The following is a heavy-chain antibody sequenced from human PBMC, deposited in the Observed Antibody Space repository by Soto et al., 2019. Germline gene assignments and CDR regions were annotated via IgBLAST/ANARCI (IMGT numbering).Heavy chain of an antibody. Sequence: ASVKVSCKASGYTFTSYYMHWVRQAPGQGLEWMGIINPSGGSTSYAQKFQGRVTMSRDTSTSTVYMELSSLRSEDTAVYYCARDIVVVVAATHYYYYGMDVWGQGTTVTVSS. D-gene: IGHD2-15*01. CDR2: INPSGGST. CDR1: GYTFTSYY. V-gene: IGHV1-46*01. CDR3: ARDIVVVVAATHYYYYGMDV. J-gene: IGHJ6*02.